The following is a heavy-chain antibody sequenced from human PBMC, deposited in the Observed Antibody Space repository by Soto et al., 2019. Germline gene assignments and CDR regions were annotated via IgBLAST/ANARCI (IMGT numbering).Heavy chain of an antibody. J-gene: IGHJ4*02. D-gene: IGHD6-6*01. CDR1: GFTFSSYG. CDR2: ISYDGSNK. V-gene: IGHV3-30*18. Sequence: GGSLRLSCAATGFTFSSYGMHWVRQAPGKGLEWVAVISYDGSNKYYADSVKGRFTISRDNSKNTLYLQMNSLRAEDTAVYYCAKDLALSDSSSWRTFDYWGQGTLVTVSS. CDR3: AKDLALSDSSSWRTFDY.